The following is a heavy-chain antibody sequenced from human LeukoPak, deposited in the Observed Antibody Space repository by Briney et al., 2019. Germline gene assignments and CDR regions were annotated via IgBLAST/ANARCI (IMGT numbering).Heavy chain of an antibody. CDR3: AKDIRYYFDY. Sequence: GGSLRLSCAASGFTFSSYSMNWVRQAPGRGLEWVSAISGSGGSTYYADSVKGRFTISRDNSKNTLYLQMNSLRAEDTAVYYCAKDIRYYFDYWGQGTLVTVSS. J-gene: IGHJ4*02. CDR1: GFTFSSYS. CDR2: ISGSGGST. V-gene: IGHV3-23*01.